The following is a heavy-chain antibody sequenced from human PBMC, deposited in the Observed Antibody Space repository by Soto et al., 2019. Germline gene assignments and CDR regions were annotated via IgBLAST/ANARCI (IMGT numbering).Heavy chain of an antibody. CDR2: MNPNSGNT. D-gene: IGHD3-10*01. V-gene: IGHV1-8*01. Sequence: ASVKVSCKASGYTFTSYDINWVRQATGQGLEWMGWMNPNSGNTGYAQKFQGRVTMTRNTSISTAYMELSSLRSEDTAVYYCARGRRSLLWFGELSLDYWGQGTLVTV. J-gene: IGHJ4*02. CDR1: GYTFTSYD. CDR3: ARGRRSLLWFGELSLDY.